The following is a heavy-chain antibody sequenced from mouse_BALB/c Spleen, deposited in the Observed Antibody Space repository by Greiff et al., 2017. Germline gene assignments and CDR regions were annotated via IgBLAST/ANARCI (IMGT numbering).Heavy chain of an antibody. CDR1: GFSLTGYC. D-gene: IGHD2-1*01. CDR2: IWGDGST. Sequence: QVHVKQSGPGLVAPSQSLSITCTVSGFSLTGYCVNWVRQPPGKGLEWLGMIWGDGSTDYNSALKSRLSISKDNSKSQVFLKMNSLQTDDTARYYCARDYGNYGFDYWGQGTTLTVSS. J-gene: IGHJ2*01. V-gene: IGHV2-6-7*01. CDR3: ARDYGNYGFDY.